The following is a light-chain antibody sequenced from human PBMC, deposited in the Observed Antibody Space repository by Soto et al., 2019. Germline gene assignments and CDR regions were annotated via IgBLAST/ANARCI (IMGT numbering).Light chain of an antibody. V-gene: IGLV2-8*01. Sequence: QSALTQPPSASGSPGQSVTISCTGTSSDVGAYIYVSWYQQHPGKAPKLMIYEVSRRPSGVPDRFSGSRSGNTASLTVSGLQAEDESDYYCTAYGGSNNYVVFGGGTKLTVL. CDR2: EVS. J-gene: IGLJ2*01. CDR1: SSDVGAYIY. CDR3: TAYGGSNNYVV.